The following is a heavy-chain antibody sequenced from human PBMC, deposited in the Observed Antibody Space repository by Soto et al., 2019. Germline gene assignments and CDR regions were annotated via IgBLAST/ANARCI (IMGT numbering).Heavy chain of an antibody. CDR2: IYYSGST. D-gene: IGHD2-2*01. Sequence: QVQLRESGPGLVKPSQTLSLTCTVSGGSISSGDYYWSWIRQPPGKGLEWIGYIYYSGSTYYNPSLKSRVTISVDTSKHQFSLKLSSVTAADTAVYYCARATIVLVPAAMVSHWFDPWGQGTLVTVSS. J-gene: IGHJ5*02. CDR1: GGSISSGDYY. CDR3: ARATIVLVPAAMVSHWFDP. V-gene: IGHV4-30-4*01.